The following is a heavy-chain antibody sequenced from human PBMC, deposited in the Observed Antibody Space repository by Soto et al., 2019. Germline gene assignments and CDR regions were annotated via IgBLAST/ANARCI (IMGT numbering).Heavy chain of an antibody. CDR3: ASTRMRVAHIDT. Sequence: QVPLQESGPGLVKPSETLSLTCTVSGSSISSYYWSWIRQPPGKGLGWIGAIYYSGSTNYNPSLLSRVATSAEASRTQFALKLTAVTAAATALYYSASTRMRVAHIDTWGQGALVCVSS. V-gene: IGHV4-59*08. D-gene: IGHD3-22*01. J-gene: IGHJ1*01. CDR1: GSSISSYY. CDR2: IYYSGST.